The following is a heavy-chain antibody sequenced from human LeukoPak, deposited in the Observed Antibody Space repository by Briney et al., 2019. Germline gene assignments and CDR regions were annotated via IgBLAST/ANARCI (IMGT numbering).Heavy chain of an antibody. CDR3: AKGEFSGSGWFDY. V-gene: IGHV3-23*01. CDR1: GFTFSSYA. CDR2: ISGSGGGT. D-gene: IGHD6-19*01. J-gene: IGHJ4*02. Sequence: GGSLRLSCAASGFTFSSYAMSWVRQAPGKGLEWVSAISGSGGGTYYADSVKGRFTISRDNSKNTLYLQMNSLRAEDTAVYYCAKGEFSGSGWFDYWGQGTLVTVSS.